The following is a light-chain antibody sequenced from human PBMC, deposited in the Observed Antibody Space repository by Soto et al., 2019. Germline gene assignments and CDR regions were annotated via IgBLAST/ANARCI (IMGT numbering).Light chain of an antibody. CDR2: AAS. CDR1: QDITW. V-gene: IGKV1-12*01. CDR3: QQADRLPLT. Sequence: DIKMTQSPSSVSASVGDRVTITCRASQDITWLVWYQQKPGQAPKFLMSAASSFQSGVPSRFSASRSGPDFTLTISSLQAEAFATYFCQQADRLPLTFGGGTKVEI. J-gene: IGKJ4*01.